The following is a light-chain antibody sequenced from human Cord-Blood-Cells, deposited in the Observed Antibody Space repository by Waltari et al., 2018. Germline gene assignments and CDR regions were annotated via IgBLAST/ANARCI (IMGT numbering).Light chain of an antibody. CDR1: QSVSSY. CDR2: DAS. V-gene: IGKV3-11*01. Sequence: EIVLTQSPATLSLSPGARATLPCRASQSVSSYLAWYQQKPGQAPRPLIYDASNRATGIPARFSGSGSGTDFTLTISSLEPEDFAVYYCQQRGNWPMYTFGQGTKLEIK. J-gene: IGKJ2*01. CDR3: QQRGNWPMYT.